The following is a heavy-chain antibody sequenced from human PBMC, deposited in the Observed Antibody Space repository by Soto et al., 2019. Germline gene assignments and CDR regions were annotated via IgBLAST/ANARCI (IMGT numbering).Heavy chain of an antibody. CDR3: ACWGYIVPVAPSDFDR. CDR2: ISPDGSDV. D-gene: IGHD2-8*02. Sequence: GGSLRLSCAASGFPFTNYWMNWVRQTPGKVLMWVSRISPDGSDVGYADSVEGRFTVSRDNAKNTLYLQMHSLRAEDTAMYYCACWGYIVPVAPSDFDRWGQGXLVTVSS. J-gene: IGHJ4*02. V-gene: IGHV3-74*01. CDR1: GFPFTNYW.